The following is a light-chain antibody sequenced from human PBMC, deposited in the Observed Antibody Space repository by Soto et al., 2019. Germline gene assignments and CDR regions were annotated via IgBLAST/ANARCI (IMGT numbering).Light chain of an antibody. V-gene: IGKV3-11*01. CDR3: QQRSNWPRT. J-gene: IGKJ1*01. CDR2: DAS. CDR1: QNVNRY. Sequence: EIVLTQSPGTLSLSPGERATLSCRASQNVNRYLAWYQQKPGQAPRLLIYDASNRATGIPARFSGSGSETDFTLTISSLEPEDFAVYYCQQRSNWPRTFGQGTKVDIK.